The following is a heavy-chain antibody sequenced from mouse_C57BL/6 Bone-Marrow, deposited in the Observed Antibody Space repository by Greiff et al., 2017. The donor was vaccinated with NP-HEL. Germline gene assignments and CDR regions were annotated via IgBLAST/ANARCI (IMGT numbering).Heavy chain of an antibody. J-gene: IGHJ1*03. CDR1: GFTFSSYA. V-gene: IGHV5-4*01. CDR2: ISAGGSYT. Sequence: EVKLQESGGGLVKPGGSLKLSCAASGFTFSSYAMSWVRQTPEKRLEWVATISAGGSYTYYPDNVKGRFTLSRDNANNNLYLQMSHLKSEDTAMYYCARDYDYGSRGYFDVWGTGTTVTVSS. CDR3: ARDYDYGSRGYFDV. D-gene: IGHD1-1*01.